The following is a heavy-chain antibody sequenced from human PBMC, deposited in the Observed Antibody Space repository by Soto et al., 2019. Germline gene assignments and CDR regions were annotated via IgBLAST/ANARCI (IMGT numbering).Heavy chain of an antibody. CDR1: GGSISSSNW. CDR2: IYHSGST. J-gene: IGHJ6*02. D-gene: IGHD6-19*01. V-gene: IGHV4-4*02. Sequence: SETLSLTCAVSGGSISSSNWWSWVRQPPGKGLEWIGEIYHSGSTNYNPSLKSRVTISVDKSKNQFSLKLSSVTAADTAVYYCARKRRIAVASSPSYGMDVWGQGTTVTVS. CDR3: ARKRRIAVASSPSYGMDV.